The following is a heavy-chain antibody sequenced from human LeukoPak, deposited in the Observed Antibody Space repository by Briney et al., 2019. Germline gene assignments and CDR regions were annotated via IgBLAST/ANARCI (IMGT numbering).Heavy chain of an antibody. CDR3: ARAPYYYDSSGYYYYAFDI. CDR2: ISSSSSYI. Sequence: AGGSLRLSCAASGFTFSSYAMSWVRQAPGKGLEWVSSISSSSSYIYYADSVKGRFTISRDNAKNSLYLQMNSLRAEDTAVYYCARAPYYYDSSGYYYYAFDIWGQGTMVTVSS. D-gene: IGHD3-22*01. J-gene: IGHJ3*02. CDR1: GFTFSSYA. V-gene: IGHV3-21*01.